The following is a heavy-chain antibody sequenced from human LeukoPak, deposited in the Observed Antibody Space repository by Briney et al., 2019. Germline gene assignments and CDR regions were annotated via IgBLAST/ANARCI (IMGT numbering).Heavy chain of an antibody. CDR3: YSMIVVEIRVINDY. D-gene: IGHD3-22*01. CDR2: IYSGGST. Sequence: GSLRLSCAVSGFTVSSNYMSWVRQAPGKGLEWVSVIYSGGSTCYADSVKGRFTISRDNSKNTLYLQMNSLRAEDTAVYYCYSMIVVEIRVINDYWGQGTLVTVSS. CDR1: GFTVSSNY. V-gene: IGHV3-66*01. J-gene: IGHJ4*02.